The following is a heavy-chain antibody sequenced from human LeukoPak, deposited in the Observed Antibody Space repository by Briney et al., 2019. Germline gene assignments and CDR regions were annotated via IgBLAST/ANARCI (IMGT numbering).Heavy chain of an antibody. Sequence: SETLSLTCALYGGSFSGYYWSWIRQPPGKGLEWIGEMNHSGSTNYNPSLKSRVTISVDMSKNQFSLELSSVTAADTAVYYCARGTEWLVRVPLGYWGQGTLVTVSS. CDR2: MNHSGST. CDR1: GGSFSGYY. D-gene: IGHD3-10*01. J-gene: IGHJ4*02. V-gene: IGHV4-34*01. CDR3: ARGTEWLVRVPLGY.